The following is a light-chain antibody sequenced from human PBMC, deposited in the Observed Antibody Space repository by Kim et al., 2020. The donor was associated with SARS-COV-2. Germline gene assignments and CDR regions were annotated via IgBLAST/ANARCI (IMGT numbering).Light chain of an antibody. J-gene: IGLJ3*02. Sequence: ASVKLTCTLGRCRSSNAISWHQQQAEKGPRFLMKLNSDGSHNEGDGIPDRFSGSSSGAERYLTISSLQSEDEADYYCQTWGTGIWVFGGGTQLTVL. V-gene: IGLV4-69*01. CDR1: RCRSSNA. CDR3: QTWGTGIWV. CDR2: LNSDGSH.